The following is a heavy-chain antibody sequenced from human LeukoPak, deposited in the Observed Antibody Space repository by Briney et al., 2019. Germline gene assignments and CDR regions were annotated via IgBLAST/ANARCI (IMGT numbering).Heavy chain of an antibody. V-gene: IGHV3-23*01. CDR2: ISERGGST. CDR3: AKRGVVIRVFLVGFHKEAFYFEF. Sequence: GGSLRLSCVVSGITLSNYGMSWVRQAPGKGLEWVSGISERGGSTNYADSVKGRFTISRDNPKNTLYLQMNSLRAEDTAFYFCAKRGVVIRVFLVGFHKEAFYFEFWGQGALVTVPS. D-gene: IGHD3/OR15-3a*01. CDR1: GITLSNYG. J-gene: IGHJ4*02.